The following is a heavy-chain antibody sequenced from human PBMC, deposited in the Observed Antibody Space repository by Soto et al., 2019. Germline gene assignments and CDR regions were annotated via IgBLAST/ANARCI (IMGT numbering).Heavy chain of an antibody. CDR1: GGSISSSSYY. D-gene: IGHD3-10*01. CDR3: ARCRSGSYWVPYYYYGMDV. Sequence: PSETLSLTCTVSGGSISSSSYYWGWIRQPPGRGLEWIGSIYYSGSTYYNPSLKSRVTISVDTSKNQFSLKLSSVTAADTAVYYCARCRSGSYWVPYYYYGMDVWGQGTTVTVSS. J-gene: IGHJ6*02. CDR2: IYYSGST. V-gene: IGHV4-39*01.